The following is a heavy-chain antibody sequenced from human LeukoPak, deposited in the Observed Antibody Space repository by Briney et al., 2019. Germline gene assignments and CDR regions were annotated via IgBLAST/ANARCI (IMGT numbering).Heavy chain of an antibody. CDR1: GGSISSYY. V-gene: IGHV4-59*01. D-gene: IGHD3-3*01. CDR3: ARAPYYDFWSGYYFDYYYMYV. Sequence: SETLSLTCTVSGGSISSYYWSWIRQPPGKGLEWIGYIYYSGSTNYNPSLKSRVTISVDTSKNQFSLKLSSVTAADTALYYCARAPYYDFWSGYYFDYYYMYVWAKGTTVTVSS. CDR2: IYYSGST. J-gene: IGHJ6*03.